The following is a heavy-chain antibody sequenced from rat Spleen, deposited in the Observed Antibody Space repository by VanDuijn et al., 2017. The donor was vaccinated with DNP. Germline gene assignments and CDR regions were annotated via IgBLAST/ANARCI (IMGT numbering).Heavy chain of an antibody. CDR2: ISYDGSST. V-gene: IGHV5-7*01. J-gene: IGHJ2*01. CDR1: GFTFSDYY. D-gene: IGHD1-2*01. CDR3: TSDGPLYYSSYIFVPFDY. Sequence: EVQLVESGGGLVQPGRSLKLSCAASGFTFSDYYMAWVRQAPTKGLEWVATISYDGSSTYYRDSVKGRFTISRDNAKSTLYLQVNSLRSEDTATYYCTSDGPLYYSSYIFVPFDYWGQGVMVTVSS.